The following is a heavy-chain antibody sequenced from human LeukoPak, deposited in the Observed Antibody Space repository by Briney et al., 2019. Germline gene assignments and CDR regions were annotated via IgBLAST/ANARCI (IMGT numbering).Heavy chain of an antibody. CDR2: IYYSGST. Sequence: SQTLSLTCTVSGGSISSGDYYWSWIRQPPGKGLEWIGYIYYSGSTYYNPSPKSRVTISVDTSKNQISLKLSSVTAADTAVYYCARGNGDYYGMDVWGQGTTVTVSS. CDR3: ARGNGDYYGMDV. V-gene: IGHV4-30-4*01. D-gene: IGHD4-17*01. CDR1: GGSISSGDYY. J-gene: IGHJ6*02.